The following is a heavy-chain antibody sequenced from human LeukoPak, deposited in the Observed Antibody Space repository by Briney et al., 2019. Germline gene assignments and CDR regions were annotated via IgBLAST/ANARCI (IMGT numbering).Heavy chain of an antibody. D-gene: IGHD2-2*01. J-gene: IGHJ4*02. CDR1: GFTFSSYA. CDR2: ISYEGSNK. CDR3: ARGPGRYCSSTSCSHFDY. V-gene: IGHV3-30-3*01. Sequence: GGSLRLSCAASGFTFSSYAMHWVRQAPGKGLEWVAVISYEGSNKYYADSVKGRFTISRDNSKNTLYLQMNSLRAEDTAVYYCARGPGRYCSSTSCSHFDYWGQGTLVTVSS.